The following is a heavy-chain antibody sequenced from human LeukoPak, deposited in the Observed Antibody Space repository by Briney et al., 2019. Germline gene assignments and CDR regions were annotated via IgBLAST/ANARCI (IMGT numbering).Heavy chain of an antibody. D-gene: IGHD5-18*01. V-gene: IGHV4-39*07. CDR3: ARDRSGYSYSQCFNM. Sequence: SETLSLTCTVSGDSMGTSSYYWGWIRQSPGKGLEWIGSIFYSGSSYYNPSLKSRVSISIDISKNQFSLNLSSVTAADTAVYYCARDRSGYSYSQCFNMWGQGTMVTVSP. J-gene: IGHJ3*02. CDR1: GDSMGTSSYY. CDR2: IFYSGSS.